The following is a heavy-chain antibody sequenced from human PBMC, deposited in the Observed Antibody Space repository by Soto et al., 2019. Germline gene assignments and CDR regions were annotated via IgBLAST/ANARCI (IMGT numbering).Heavy chain of an antibody. V-gene: IGHV4-31*03. J-gene: IGHJ4*02. Sequence: SQTLSRPCIVSGGTLNRRGHYRSWPRQHPGKGLEWIGYIYYSGSCYYNRSLKSRVSISLDTSKNQFSLKLSSVTAADTAVYYCARGCHWGKNLYYFGYWGQGPLVTVSS. CDR2: IYYSGSC. CDR3: ARGCHWGKNLYYFGY. CDR1: GGTLNRRGHY. D-gene: IGHD3-16*01.